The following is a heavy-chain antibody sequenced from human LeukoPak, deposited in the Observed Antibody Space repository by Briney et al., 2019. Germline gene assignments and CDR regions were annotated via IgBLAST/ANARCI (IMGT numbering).Heavy chain of an antibody. J-gene: IGHJ4*02. CDR3: ARASERYFDWLANFDY. Sequence: SETLSLTCAVYGGSFSGYYWSWIRQPPGKGLEWIGEINHSGSTNYNPSLKSRVTISVDTSKNQFSLKLSSVTAADTAVYYCARASERYFDWLANFDYWGQGTLVTVSS. V-gene: IGHV4-34*01. CDR2: INHSGST. D-gene: IGHD3-9*01. CDR1: GGSFSGYY.